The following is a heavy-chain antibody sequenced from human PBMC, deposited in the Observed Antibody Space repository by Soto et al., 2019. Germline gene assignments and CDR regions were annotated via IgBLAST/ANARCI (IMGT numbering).Heavy chain of an antibody. CDR2: IYYSGST. V-gene: IGHV4-39*01. CDR1: GGSIRSSSYY. J-gene: IGHJ4*02. D-gene: IGHD1-26*01. CDR3: ARLSSGKVGY. Sequence: QLQLQESGPGLVKPSETLSLTCTVSGGSIRSSSYYGGWIRQPPGKGLEWIGGIYYSGSTYYNPSLKSRVTISVDTSKNQFSLKLSSVTAADTAVYYCARLSSGKVGYWGQGTLVTVSS.